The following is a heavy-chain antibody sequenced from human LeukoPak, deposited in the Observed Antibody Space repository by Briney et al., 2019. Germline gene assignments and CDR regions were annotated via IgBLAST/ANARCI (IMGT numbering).Heavy chain of an antibody. CDR3: ARLTKYNDYVWGSYRYTGFDY. Sequence: GGSLRLSCAASGFTFSSYEMNWVRQAPGKGLEWVSYISSSGSTIYYADSVKGRFTISRDNAKNTLYLQMNSLRAEDTVVYYCARLTKYNDYVWGSYRYTGFDYWGQGTLVTVSS. CDR2: ISSSGSTI. D-gene: IGHD3-16*02. V-gene: IGHV3-48*03. CDR1: GFTFSSYE. J-gene: IGHJ4*02.